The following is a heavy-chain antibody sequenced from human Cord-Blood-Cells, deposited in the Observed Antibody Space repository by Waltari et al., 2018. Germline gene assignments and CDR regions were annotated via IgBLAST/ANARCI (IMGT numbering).Heavy chain of an antibody. CDR1: GGSFSGYS. CDR3: ARAMTRVAFDI. V-gene: IGHV4-34*01. Sequence: QVQLQQWGAGLLKPSETLSLTCAVYGGSFSGYSWTSIRQPPGKGRAWSGEIKHSGSTNYNPSLKRRVTISVDTSKNQFSLKLRSVTAADTAVYYCARAMTRVAFDICGQGTMVTVSS. D-gene: IGHD4-17*01. J-gene: IGHJ3*02. CDR2: IKHSGST.